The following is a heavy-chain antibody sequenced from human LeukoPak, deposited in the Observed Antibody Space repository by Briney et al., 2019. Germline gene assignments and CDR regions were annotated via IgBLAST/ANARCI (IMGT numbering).Heavy chain of an antibody. V-gene: IGHV4-31*03. CDR3: ARDYFSKRFDY. D-gene: IGHD4-11*01. CDR2: IYYIGRT. CDR1: GGSIIGGVYY. Sequence: SQTLSLTCTVSGGSIIGGVYYWSWIRQHPGKGLEWLGNIYYIGRTYYNPSLKSRVTISVETSKKQFSLRLSSVTAADTAVYYCARDYFSKRFDYWGQGTLVTVSS. J-gene: IGHJ4*02.